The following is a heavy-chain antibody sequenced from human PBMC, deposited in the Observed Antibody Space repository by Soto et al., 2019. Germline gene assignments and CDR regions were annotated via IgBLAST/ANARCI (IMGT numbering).Heavy chain of an antibody. CDR3: ARGLKNYYGVDV. CDR2: IKGDESSV. Sequence: GGSLRLSCVASGFTFSTYWMHWVRQAPGKGLVWVSRIKGDESSVSYADSVKGRFSISRDNAENTLYLQMDSLRADDTAVYYCARGLKNYYGVDVWGQGTTVTVSS. V-gene: IGHV3-74*01. J-gene: IGHJ6*02. CDR1: GFTFSTYW.